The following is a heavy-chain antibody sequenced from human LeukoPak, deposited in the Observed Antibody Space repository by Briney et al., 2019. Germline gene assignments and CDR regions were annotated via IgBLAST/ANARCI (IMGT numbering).Heavy chain of an antibody. D-gene: IGHD2-2*02. CDR2: ISWNSGSI. CDR1: GFTFDDYA. CDR3: ARLGGVVPAAIYY. V-gene: IGHV3-9*01. Sequence: GGSLRLSCAASGFTFDDYAIHWVRQAPGKGLEWVSGISWNSGSIAYADSVKGRFTISRDNAKNSLYLQMNSLRAEDTAVYYCARLGGVVPAAIYYWGQGTLVTVSS. J-gene: IGHJ4*02.